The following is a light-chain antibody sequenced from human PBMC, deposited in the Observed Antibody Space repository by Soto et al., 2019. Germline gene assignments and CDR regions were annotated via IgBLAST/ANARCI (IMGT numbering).Light chain of an antibody. Sequence: DIVMTQSPDSLAASLGERASINCKSSQSVLHSSNNKNYLAWYQQKPRQPPKLLIYWASTRESGVPDRFSGSGSGTDFTLTISSLQAEDVAAYYCQQYYSAPFTFGGGTKVEIK. CDR2: WAS. V-gene: IGKV4-1*01. CDR1: QSVLHSSNNKNY. CDR3: QQYYSAPFT. J-gene: IGKJ4*01.